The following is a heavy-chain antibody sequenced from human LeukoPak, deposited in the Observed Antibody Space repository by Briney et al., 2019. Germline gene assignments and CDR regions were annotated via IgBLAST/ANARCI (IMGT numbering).Heavy chain of an antibody. V-gene: IGHV1-69*05. CDR2: INPIFGTA. CDR1: GGTFSSYA. CDR3: ARDDPFTVFDP. Sequence: EASVKVSCKASGGTFSSYAISWVRQAPGQGLEGMGRINPIFGTANYVHKFQGRVTITTDESTSTAYMVLSSLRSEDTAVYYCARDDPFTVFDPWGQGTLVTASS. J-gene: IGHJ5*02. D-gene: IGHD4-17*01.